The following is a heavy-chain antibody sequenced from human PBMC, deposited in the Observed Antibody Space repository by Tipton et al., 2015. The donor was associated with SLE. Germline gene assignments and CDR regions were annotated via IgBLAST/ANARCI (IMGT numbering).Heavy chain of an antibody. D-gene: IGHD7-27*01. CDR2: IYYSGST. CDR3: ARDGGPLTGDRDYYYGMDV. V-gene: IGHV4-59*11. Sequence: TLSLTCTVSGGSISSHYWSWIRQPPGKGLEWIGYIYYSGSTNYNPSLKSRVTISVDTSKNQSSLKLSSVTAADTAVYYCARDGGPLTGDRDYYYGMDVWGQGTTVTVSS. CDR1: GGSISSHY. J-gene: IGHJ6*02.